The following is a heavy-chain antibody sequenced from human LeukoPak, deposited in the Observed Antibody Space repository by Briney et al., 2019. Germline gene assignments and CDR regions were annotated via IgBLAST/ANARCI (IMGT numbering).Heavy chain of an antibody. CDR1: GFTFSSYA. D-gene: IGHD2-15*01. CDR2: IQSDGSST. CDR3: ARDCGSGGCDY. Sequence: GGSLRLSCAASGFTFSSYAMSWVRQAPGKGLVWVSRIQSDGSSTTYADSVRGRFTISRDNAKNTVYLQMNSLRTEDTAVYYWARDCGSGGCDYWGQGTLVTVSS. V-gene: IGHV3-74*01. J-gene: IGHJ4*01.